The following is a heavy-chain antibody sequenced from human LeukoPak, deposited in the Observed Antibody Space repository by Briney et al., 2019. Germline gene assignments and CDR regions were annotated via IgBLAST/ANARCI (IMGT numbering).Heavy chain of an antibody. V-gene: IGHV4-59*08. J-gene: IGHJ4*02. Sequence: SETPSLTCIVSGGSISNYWTWIRQPPGKGLEWIGYIYYSGSTNYNPSLKSRVTISVDTSKNQFSLKLTSVTAADTAVYYCARQAGSYAFYYYDYWGQGTLVTVSS. D-gene: IGHD2-2*01. CDR1: GGSISNY. CDR3: ARQAGSYAFYYYDY. CDR2: IYYSGST.